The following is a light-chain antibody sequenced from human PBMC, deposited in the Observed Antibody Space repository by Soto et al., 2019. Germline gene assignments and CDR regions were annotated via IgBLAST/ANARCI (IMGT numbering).Light chain of an antibody. J-gene: IGKJ4*01. Sequence: ETVMIQSPATLSVSPGERATLSCRASQSVSSDLAWYQHKTGQAPRLLIRGASTRATGVPARFSGSGSGTEFTLTISSLQSEDFAVYYCQQYKNWPLTFGGGTKVEI. CDR3: QQYKNWPLT. CDR1: QSVSSD. CDR2: GAS. V-gene: IGKV3-15*01.